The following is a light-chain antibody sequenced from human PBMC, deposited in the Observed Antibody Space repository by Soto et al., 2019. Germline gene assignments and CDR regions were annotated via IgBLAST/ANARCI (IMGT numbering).Light chain of an antibody. J-gene: IGLJ2*01. CDR2: DVT. Sequence: QSVLTQPPSASGSLGQSVTIPCTGTSSDVGDYNYVSWYQQHPGKAPKLIIYDVTKRPSGVPDRFSGSKSGNTASLIISGLQAADEAEYYCCCCSYAGSSSFRVLFGGGTQLTVL. CDR3: CSYAGSSSFRVL. CDR1: SSDVGDYNY. V-gene: IGLV2-11*01.